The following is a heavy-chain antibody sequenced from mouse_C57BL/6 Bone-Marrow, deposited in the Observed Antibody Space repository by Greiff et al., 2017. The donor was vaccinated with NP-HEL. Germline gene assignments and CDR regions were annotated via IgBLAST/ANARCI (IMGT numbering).Heavy chain of an antibody. Sequence: QVQLQQSGAELVRPGASVTLSCKASGYTFTDYEMHWVKQTPVHGLEWIGAIDPETGGTAYNQKFKGKAILTADKSSSTAYMELRSLTSEDSAVYYCTRGIDYDYDGFAYWGQGTLVTVSA. V-gene: IGHV1-15*01. CDR1: GYTFTDYE. J-gene: IGHJ3*01. CDR3: TRGIDYDYDGFAY. D-gene: IGHD2-4*01. CDR2: IDPETGGT.